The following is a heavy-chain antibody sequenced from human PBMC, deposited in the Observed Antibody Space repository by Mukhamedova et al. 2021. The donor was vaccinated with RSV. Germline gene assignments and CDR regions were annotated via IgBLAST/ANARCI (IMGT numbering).Heavy chain of an antibody. CDR3: ARGVDTAMGDFDY. V-gene: IGHV1-3*01. CDR2: INAGNGNT. J-gene: IGHJ4*02. D-gene: IGHD5-18*01. Sequence: INAGNGNTKYSQKFQGRVTITRDTSASTAYMELSSLRSEDTAVYYCARGVDTAMGDFDYWGQGTLVTVPS.